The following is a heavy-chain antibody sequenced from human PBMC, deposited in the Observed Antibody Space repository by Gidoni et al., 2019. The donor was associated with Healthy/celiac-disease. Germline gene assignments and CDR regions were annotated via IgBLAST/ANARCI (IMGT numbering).Heavy chain of an antibody. Sequence: EVQLLEYGGGLVQPGGSVRLSCAASGFTFSSYAMSWVRQAPGKGLEWVSAISGSGGSTYYADSVKGRFTISRDNSKNTLYLQMNSLRAEDTAVYYCAKAASGNTVTKRLGAFDIWGQGTMVTVSS. D-gene: IGHD4-17*01. CDR1: GFTFSSYA. J-gene: IGHJ3*02. V-gene: IGHV3-23*01. CDR3: AKAASGNTVTKRLGAFDI. CDR2: ISGSGGST.